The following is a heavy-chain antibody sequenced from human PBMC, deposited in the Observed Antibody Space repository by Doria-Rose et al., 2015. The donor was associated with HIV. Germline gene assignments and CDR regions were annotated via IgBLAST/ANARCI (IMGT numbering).Heavy chain of an antibody. J-gene: IGHJ6*03. D-gene: IGHD3-3*01. CDR1: GFSFESYA. CDR3: AKAPIIGPKYYFYMDV. V-gene: IGHV3-9*01. Sequence: ESEGGLVQPGRSLRLSCVGSGFSFESYAMHWVRLAPGKGLECVAGISWDSGAKGNADSVEGRFTISRDNAKKSVYLEMRSLRPEDTAFYYCAKAPIIGPKYYFYMDVWGKGTSVTVSS. CDR2: ISWDSGAK.